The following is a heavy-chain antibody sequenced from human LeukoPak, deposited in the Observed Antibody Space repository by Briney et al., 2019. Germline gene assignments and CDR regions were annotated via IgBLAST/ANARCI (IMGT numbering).Heavy chain of an antibody. CDR1: GGSVSSYY. D-gene: IGHD3-16*02. CDR2: IYTSGST. Sequence: SETLSLTCTVSGGSVSSYYWSWIRQPAGKGLEWIGRIYTSGSTNYNPSLKSRVTMSVDTSKNQFSLKLSSVTPADTAVYYCAREAPIMITFGGVIVYYFDYWGQGTLVTVSS. J-gene: IGHJ4*02. V-gene: IGHV4-4*07. CDR3: AREAPIMITFGGVIVYYFDY.